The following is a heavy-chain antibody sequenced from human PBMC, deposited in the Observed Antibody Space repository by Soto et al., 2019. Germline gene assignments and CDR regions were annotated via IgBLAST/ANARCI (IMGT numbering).Heavy chain of an antibody. D-gene: IGHD7-27*01. CDR3: TRRPGS. CDR1: GFTVGNNY. V-gene: IGHV3-66*01. CDR2: IYSGGNT. Sequence: EVQLVESGGGLVQPGESLRLSCAASGFTVGNNYMSWVRQAPGKGLEWVSFIYSGGNTYYADSVKGRFTISRDKSKNTLYLQMNNLRVEDMAVYYCTRRPGSWGQGTLVTVSS. J-gene: IGHJ5*02.